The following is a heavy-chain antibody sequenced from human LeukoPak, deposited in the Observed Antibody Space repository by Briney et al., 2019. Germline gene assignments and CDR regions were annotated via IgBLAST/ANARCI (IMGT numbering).Heavy chain of an antibody. V-gene: IGHV4-59*08. Sequence: SETLSLTCTVSGGSISSYYWSWIRQPPGKGLEWIGYIYYSGSTNYNPSLKSRVTISVDTSKNQFSLKLSSVTAADTAVYYCARHGGLIAAAGTGFDYWGKGTTVTVSS. J-gene: IGHJ6*04. CDR2: IYYSGST. CDR1: GGSISSYY. D-gene: IGHD6-13*01. CDR3: ARHGGLIAAAGTGFDY.